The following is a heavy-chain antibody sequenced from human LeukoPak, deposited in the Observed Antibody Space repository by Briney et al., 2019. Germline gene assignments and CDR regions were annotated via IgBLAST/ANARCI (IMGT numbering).Heavy chain of an antibody. J-gene: IGHJ4*02. CDR3: ARRGGLRYYDSSGN. CDR1: GGSISSYY. CDR2: IYYSGST. V-gene: IGHV4-59*05. Sequence: SETLSLTCTVSGGSISSYYWSWIRQPPGKGLEWIGSIYYSGSTYYNPSLKSRVTISVDTSKNQFSLKLSSVTAADTAVYYCARRGGLRYYDSSGNWGQGTLVTVSS. D-gene: IGHD3-22*01.